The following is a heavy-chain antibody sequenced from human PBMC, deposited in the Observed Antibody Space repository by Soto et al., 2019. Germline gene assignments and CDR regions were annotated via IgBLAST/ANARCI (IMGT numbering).Heavy chain of an antibody. CDR3: ARSEQFRRIAAAGTHYYYYMDV. V-gene: IGHV4-59*08. CDR2: IYYSGST. CDR1: GGSISSYY. D-gene: IGHD6-13*01. Sequence: QVQLQESGPGLVKPSETLSLTCTVSGGSISSYYWSWIRQPPGKGLEWIGYIYYSGSTNYNPSLTSRVTISVDTSKNQFSLKLSSVTAADTAVYYCARSEQFRRIAAAGTHYYYYMDVWGKGTTVTVSS. J-gene: IGHJ6*03.